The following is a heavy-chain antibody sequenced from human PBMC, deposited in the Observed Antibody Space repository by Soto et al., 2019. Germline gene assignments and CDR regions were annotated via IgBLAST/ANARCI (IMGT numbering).Heavy chain of an antibody. CDR3: ARHGVDIVVVPAAIQDSWFDP. CDR1: GGSISSSSYY. J-gene: IGHJ5*02. D-gene: IGHD2-2*01. V-gene: IGHV4-39*01. Sequence: PSETLSLTCTVSGGSISSSSYYWGWIRQPPGKGLEWIGSIYYSGSTYYNPSLKSRVTISVDTSKNQFSLKLSSVTAADTAVYYCARHGVDIVVVPAAIQDSWFDPWGQGTLVTVSS. CDR2: IYYSGST.